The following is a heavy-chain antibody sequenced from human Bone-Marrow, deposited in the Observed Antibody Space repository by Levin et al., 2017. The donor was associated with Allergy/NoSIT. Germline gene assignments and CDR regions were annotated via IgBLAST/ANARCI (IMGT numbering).Heavy chain of an antibody. V-gene: IGHV3-48*03. CDR1: GFTFSNYE. CDR3: ARIRNGYSLGDVSDS. J-gene: IGHJ3*02. D-gene: IGHD2-15*01. CDR2: ISATASHK. Sequence: QPGGSLRLSCVVSGFTFSNYEMSWVRQAPGKGLEWVSYISATASHKYYADSVKGRFTVSRDNVKSSMYLDLNALRVEDTAVYYCARIRNGYSLGDVSDSWGHGTMVIVSS.